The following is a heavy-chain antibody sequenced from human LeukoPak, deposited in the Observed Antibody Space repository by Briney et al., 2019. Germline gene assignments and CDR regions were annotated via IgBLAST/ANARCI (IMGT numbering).Heavy chain of an antibody. CDR3: ARSITIFGVVTPGQANDY. Sequence: SETLSLTCAVYGGSFSGYYWSWIRQPPGKGLEWIGEINHSGSTNYNPSLKSRVTISVDTSKNQFSLKLSSVTAADTAVYYCARSITIFGVVTPGQANDYWGQGTLVTVSS. CDR2: INHSGST. V-gene: IGHV4-34*01. J-gene: IGHJ4*02. D-gene: IGHD3-3*01. CDR1: GGSFSGYY.